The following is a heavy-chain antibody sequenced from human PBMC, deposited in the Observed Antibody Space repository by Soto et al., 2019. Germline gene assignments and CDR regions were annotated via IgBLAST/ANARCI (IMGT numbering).Heavy chain of an antibody. CDR2: INSDGSST. D-gene: IGHD3-3*01. Sequence: GGSLRLSCAASGFTFSSYWMHWVRQAPGKGLVWVSRINSDGSSTSYADSVKGRFTISRDNAKNTLYLQMNSLRAEDTAVYYCARVMVYYDFWSGTFDYWGQGTLVTVYS. CDR3: ARVMVYYDFWSGTFDY. J-gene: IGHJ4*02. CDR1: GFTFSSYW. V-gene: IGHV3-74*01.